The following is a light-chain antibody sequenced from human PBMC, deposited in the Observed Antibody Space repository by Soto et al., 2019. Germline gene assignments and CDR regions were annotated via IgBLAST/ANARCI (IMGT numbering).Light chain of an antibody. Sequence: DIQMTQSPSTLSAYVGDRVTITCRASQSIFNWLAWYQQKPGKAPNLLIYDASSLQSGVPARFSGSGSGTEFTLTISSLQPYDSATYYCHQYKSATFGQGTKLEI. CDR2: DAS. V-gene: IGKV1-5*01. J-gene: IGKJ2*01. CDR3: HQYKSAT. CDR1: QSIFNW.